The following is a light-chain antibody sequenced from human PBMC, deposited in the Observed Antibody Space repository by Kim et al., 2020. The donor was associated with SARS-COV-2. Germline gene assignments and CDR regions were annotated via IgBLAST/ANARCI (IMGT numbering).Light chain of an antibody. Sequence: DIQMTQSPSSLSASVGDRINITCRASQSINIWLAWYQQKPGKAPKLLIHRASSLESEEVPSRFSGSGFGTDFTLTISGLHPDDFATYYCQQYHRYSTFGQGTKVDIK. V-gene: IGKV1-5*03. CDR3: QQYHRYST. CDR1: QSINIW. CDR2: RAS. J-gene: IGKJ1*01.